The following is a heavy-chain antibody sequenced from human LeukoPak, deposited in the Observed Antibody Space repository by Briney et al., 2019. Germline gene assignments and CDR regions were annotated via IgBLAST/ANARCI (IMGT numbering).Heavy chain of an antibody. J-gene: IGHJ4*02. CDR1: GGSFSGYY. V-gene: IGHV4-34*01. Sequence: PSETLSLTCAVYGGSFSGYYWSWIRQPPGKGLEWIGEINHSGSTNYNPSLKSRVTISVDTSKNQFSLKLSSVTAADTAVYYCARGHSSGWYFPIRSDTRKYYFDYWGQGTLVTVSS. CDR3: ARGHSSGWYFPIRSDTRKYYFDY. CDR2: INHSGST. D-gene: IGHD6-19*01.